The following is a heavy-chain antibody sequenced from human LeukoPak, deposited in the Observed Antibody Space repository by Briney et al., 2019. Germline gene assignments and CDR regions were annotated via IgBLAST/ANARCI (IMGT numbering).Heavy chain of an antibody. J-gene: IGHJ4*02. CDR3: AKDFTGYSDI. Sequence: SGGSLRLSCVDSEFSLSNYWVHWVRRPPGKGLVWVARINPDGGITNYADSVRGRFTISRDNAKNTLYPQMNSLRAEDTAVYYCAKDFTGYSDIWGQGTLVTVSS. D-gene: IGHD5-12*01. CDR1: EFSLSNYW. CDR2: INPDGGIT. V-gene: IGHV3-74*01.